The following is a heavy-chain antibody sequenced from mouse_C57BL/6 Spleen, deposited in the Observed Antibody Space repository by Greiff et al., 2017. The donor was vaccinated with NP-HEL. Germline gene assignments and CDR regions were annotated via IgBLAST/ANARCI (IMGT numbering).Heavy chain of an antibody. V-gene: IGHV5-17*01. CDR3: ASPYDYAWFAY. CDR1: GFTFSDYG. Sequence: EVKLVESGGGLVKPGGSLKLSCAASGFTFSDYGMHWVRQAPEKGLEWVAYISSGSSTIYYADTVKGRFTISRDNAKNTLFLQMTSLRSEDTAMYYCASPYDYAWFAYWGQGTLVTVSA. D-gene: IGHD2-4*01. J-gene: IGHJ3*01. CDR2: ISSGSSTI.